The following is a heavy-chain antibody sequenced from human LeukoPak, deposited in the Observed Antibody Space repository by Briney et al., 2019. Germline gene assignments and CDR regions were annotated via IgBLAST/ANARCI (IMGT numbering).Heavy chain of an antibody. CDR3: ARDKDYYDSSGYYYNPFDY. J-gene: IGHJ4*02. CDR1: GGSISSGSYY. V-gene: IGHV4-61*02. CDR2: IYTSGST. Sequence: PSETLSLTCTVSGGSISSGSYYWSWIRQPAGKGLEWIGRIYTSGSTNYNPSLKSRVTISVDTSKNQFSLKLSSVTAADTAVYYCARDKDYYDSSGYYYNPFDYWGQGTLVTVSS. D-gene: IGHD3-22*01.